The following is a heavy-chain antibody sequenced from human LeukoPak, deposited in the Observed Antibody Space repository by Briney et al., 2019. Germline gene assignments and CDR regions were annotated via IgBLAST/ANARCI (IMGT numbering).Heavy chain of an antibody. CDR1: GYSISSGYY. CDR2: INHSGST. CDR3: ARPQTGLKGAYNAFDI. Sequence: SETLSLTCTVSGYSISSGYYWSWIRQPPGKGLEWIGEINHSGSTNYNPSLKSRVTISVDTSKNQFSLKLSSVTAADTAVYYCARPQTGLKGAYNAFDIWGQGTMVTVSS. J-gene: IGHJ3*02. D-gene: IGHD1-26*01. V-gene: IGHV4-38-2*02.